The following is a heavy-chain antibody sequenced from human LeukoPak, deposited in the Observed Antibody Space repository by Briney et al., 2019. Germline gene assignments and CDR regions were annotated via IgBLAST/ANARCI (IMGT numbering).Heavy chain of an antibody. V-gene: IGHV3-73*01. CDR1: GFTFSGSA. D-gene: IGHD4-17*01. J-gene: IGHJ6*03. CDR3: ARSKPYGPPPYYYYYYMDV. CDR2: IRSKTNNYAT. Sequence: GGSLRLSCAASGFTFSGSALHWVRQASGKGLEWIGRIRSKTNNYATTYAASVTGRFTISRDDAENTAYLQMNSLRAEDTALYYCARSKPYGPPPYYYYYYMDVWGKGTTVTVSS.